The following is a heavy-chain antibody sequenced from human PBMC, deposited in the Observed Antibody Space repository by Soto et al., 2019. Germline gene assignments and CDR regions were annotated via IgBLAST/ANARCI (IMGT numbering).Heavy chain of an antibody. D-gene: IGHD3-10*01. CDR3: AGRSGSSDY. CDR2: ISYDEIDK. Sequence: VGSLRLSCAASGLTFSNYTMHWVRQAPGKGLEWVALISYDEIDKYFADAVKGRFTISRDNSKNTLYLQMDSLRAEDTAVYYCAGRSGSSDYWGRGTLVTVSS. V-gene: IGHV3-30*04. J-gene: IGHJ4*02. CDR1: GLTFSNYT.